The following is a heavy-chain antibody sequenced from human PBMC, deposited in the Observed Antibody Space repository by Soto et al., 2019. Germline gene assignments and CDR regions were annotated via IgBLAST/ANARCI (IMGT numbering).Heavy chain of an antibody. J-gene: IGHJ5*02. D-gene: IGHD2-21*02. Sequence: SETLSLTCTVSGGSISSSSYYWGWIRQPPGKRLEWIGSIYYSGSTYYNPSLKSRVTISVDTSKNQFSLKLSSVTAADTAVYYCARLFWGDSGLNNWFDPWGQGTLVTVSS. CDR2: IYYSGST. CDR3: ARLFWGDSGLNNWFDP. CDR1: GGSISSSSYY. V-gene: IGHV4-39*01.